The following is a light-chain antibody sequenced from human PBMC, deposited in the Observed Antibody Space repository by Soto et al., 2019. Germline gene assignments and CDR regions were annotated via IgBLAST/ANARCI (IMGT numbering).Light chain of an antibody. J-gene: IGLJ1*01. V-gene: IGLV2-14*03. CDR2: EVN. Sequence: QSALTQPASVSGSPGHSITISCTGTGSDIGSYKYVSWYQQHPGKAPKLIIFEVNNRPSGVSDRFSGSKSGNTASLIISGLLAEDEADYYCASYTSISSLGVFGTGTKVTVL. CDR1: GSDIGSYKY. CDR3: ASYTSISSLGV.